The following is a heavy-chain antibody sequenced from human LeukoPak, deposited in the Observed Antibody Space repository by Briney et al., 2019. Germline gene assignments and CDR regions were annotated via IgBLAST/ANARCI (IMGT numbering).Heavy chain of an antibody. J-gene: IGHJ4*02. V-gene: IGHV3-9*01. CDR2: ISWNSGSI. CDR1: GFTFDDYA. CDR3: AKGIWFGELLSYFGY. D-gene: IGHD3-10*01. Sequence: PGRSLRLSCAASGFTFDDYAMHWVRQAPGKGLEWVSGISWNSGSIGYADSVKGRFTISRDNAKNSLYLQMNSLRAEDTALYYCAKGIWFGELLSYFGYWGQGTLVTVSS.